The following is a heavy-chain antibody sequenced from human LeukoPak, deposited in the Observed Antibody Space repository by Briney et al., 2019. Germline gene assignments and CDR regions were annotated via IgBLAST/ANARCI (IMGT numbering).Heavy chain of an antibody. V-gene: IGHV3-33*01. CDR2: IWYDGSDQ. Sequence: GGSLRLSCAASGFTFSNYGMHWVRQAPGKGLEWVAVIWYDGSDQYYADSVKGRFTISRDKSKNTLYLQMNSLRADDTAVYYCARVYAGNSWYFDLWGRGTLVSVSS. CDR1: GFTFSNYG. D-gene: IGHD4-23*01. J-gene: IGHJ2*01. CDR3: ARVYAGNSWYFDL.